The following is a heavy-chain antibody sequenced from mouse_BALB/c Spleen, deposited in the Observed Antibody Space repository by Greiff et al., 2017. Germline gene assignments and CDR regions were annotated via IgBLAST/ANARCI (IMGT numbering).Heavy chain of an antibody. Sequence: VQLLQSGPGLVQPSQSLSITCTVSGFSLTSYGVHWVRQSPGKGLEWLGVIWSGGSTDYNSAFISRLSISKDNSKSQVFFKMNSLQAYDTAIYYCASQAWFAYWGQGTLVTVSA. J-gene: IGHJ3*01. CDR1: GFSLTSYG. CDR2: IWSGGST. V-gene: IGHV2-2*01. CDR3: ASQAWFAY.